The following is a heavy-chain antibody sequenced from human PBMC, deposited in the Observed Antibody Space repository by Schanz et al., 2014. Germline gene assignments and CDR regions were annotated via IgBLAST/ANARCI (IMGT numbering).Heavy chain of an antibody. V-gene: IGHV4-34*01. Sequence: QVQLQQWGAGLLKPSETLSLTCAVYGGSFSGYYWTWIRQTPGKGLEWIGEINHSGSTNYKASLMSRVTISVDRSKNHFSRKVTSVAAADTGVYYCARGRGYYDFWSGYSSVFDYWGQGTLVTVSS. CDR3: ARGRGYYDFWSGYSSVFDY. CDR1: GGSFSGYY. CDR2: INHSGST. D-gene: IGHD3-3*01. J-gene: IGHJ4*02.